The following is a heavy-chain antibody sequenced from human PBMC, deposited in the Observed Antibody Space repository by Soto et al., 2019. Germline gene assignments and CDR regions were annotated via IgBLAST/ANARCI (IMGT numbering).Heavy chain of an antibody. V-gene: IGHV3-9*01. J-gene: IGHJ4*02. Sequence: GGSLRLSCAASGFTFDDYAMHWVRQAPGKGLEWVSGISWNSGSIGYADSVKGRFTISRDNAKNSLYLQMNSLRAEDTALYYCAKDTSLDPAAPYYFDYWGQGTLVTVSS. CDR1: GFTFDDYA. CDR2: ISWNSGSI. CDR3: AKDTSLDPAAPYYFDY. D-gene: IGHD2-2*01.